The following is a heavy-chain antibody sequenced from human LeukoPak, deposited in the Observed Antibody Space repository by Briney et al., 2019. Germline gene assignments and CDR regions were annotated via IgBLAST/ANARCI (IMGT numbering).Heavy chain of an antibody. CDR3: AKYSYGYWFDP. J-gene: IGHJ5*02. CDR1: GGSFSGYY. CDR2: INHSGST. D-gene: IGHD5-18*01. Sequence: RPSETLSLTCADYGGSFSGYYWSWIRQPPGKGLEWIGEINHSGSTNYNPSLKSRVTISVDTSKNQFSLKLSSVTAADTAGYYCAKYSYGYWFDPWGQGTLVTVSS. V-gene: IGHV4-34*01.